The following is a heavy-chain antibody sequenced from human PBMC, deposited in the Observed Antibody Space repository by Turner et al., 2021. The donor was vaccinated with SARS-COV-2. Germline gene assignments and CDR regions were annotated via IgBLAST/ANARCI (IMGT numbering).Heavy chain of an antibody. CDR2: FDPEDGKT. J-gene: IGHJ6*02. CDR1: GYTLTELS. CDR3: ATHYDIVNPHYAPRGYSGMDV. Sequence: QVQLVQSGAEVKKPGASVKVSCKVSGYTLTELSMHWVRPAPGKGLEWMGGFDPEDGKTIYAQNLQGRVTMTEDTSTDTAYMELRSLRSEDTAVYYCATHYDIVNPHYAPRGYSGMDVWGQGTAVTVSS. D-gene: IGHD3-9*01. V-gene: IGHV1-24*01.